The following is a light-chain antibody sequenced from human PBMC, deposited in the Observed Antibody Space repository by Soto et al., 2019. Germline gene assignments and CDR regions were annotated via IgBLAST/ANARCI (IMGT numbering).Light chain of an antibody. CDR2: YDS. V-gene: IGLV3-21*04. CDR3: QVWDSSSDHPV. CDR1: NIGSKS. Sequence: SYELTQPPSVSVDPGKTARITCGGKNIGSKSVHWYQQKPGQAPVLVIYYDSDRPSGIPERFSGSNSGNTATLTISRVEAGDEADYYCQVWDSSSDHPVFSGGTKLTVL. J-gene: IGLJ2*01.